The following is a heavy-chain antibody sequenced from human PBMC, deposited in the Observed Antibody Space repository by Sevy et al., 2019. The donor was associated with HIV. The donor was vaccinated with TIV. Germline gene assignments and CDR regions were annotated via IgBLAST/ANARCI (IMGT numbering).Heavy chain of an antibody. CDR1: GGSISSGGYY. CDR2: IYYSGST. D-gene: IGHD2-8*01. Sequence: SETLCLTCTVSGGSISSGGYYWSWIRQHPGKGLEWIGYIYYSGSTYYNPSLKSRVTISVDTSKNQFSLKLSSVTAADTAVYYCARVLSGENGGFQHWGQGTLVTVSS. J-gene: IGHJ1*01. V-gene: IGHV4-31*03. CDR3: ARVLSGENGGFQH.